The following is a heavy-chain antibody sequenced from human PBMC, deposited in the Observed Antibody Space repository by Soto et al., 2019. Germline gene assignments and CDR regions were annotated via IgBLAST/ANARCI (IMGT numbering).Heavy chain of an antibody. V-gene: IGHV4-30-4*08. CDR1: GVSINSPDYY. Sequence: SETLSLTCNVSGVSINSPDYYWSWARQPPGNGLEWIGYVFYTGNAYYNPSVRARANISIDTSKNQYSLRLSSVTAADTAVYYCAKETISVWFDPWGPGSLVTVSS. CDR3: AKETISVWFDP. J-gene: IGHJ5*02. CDR2: VFYTGNA.